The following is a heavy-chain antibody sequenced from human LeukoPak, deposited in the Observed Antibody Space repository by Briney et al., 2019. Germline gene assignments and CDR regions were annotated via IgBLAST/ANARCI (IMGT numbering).Heavy chain of an antibody. J-gene: IGHJ4*02. V-gene: IGHV1-2*06. Sequence: ASVKVSCKASGHTFTGYYMHWVRQAPGQGLEWMGRINPNSGGTNYAQKFQGRVTMTRDTSISTAYMELSRLRSDDTAVYYCARDQVRGYGWNDYWGQGTLVTVSS. CDR3: ARDQVRGYGWNDY. CDR1: GHTFTGYY. CDR2: INPNSGGT. D-gene: IGHD1-1*01.